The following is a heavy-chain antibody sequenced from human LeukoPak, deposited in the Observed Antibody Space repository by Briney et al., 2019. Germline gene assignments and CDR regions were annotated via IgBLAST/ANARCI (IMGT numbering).Heavy chain of an antibody. Sequence: GGSLRLSCAASGFTVSSNYMSWVRQAPGKGLEWVSVIYSGGSTYYADSVKGRFTISRDNSKNTLYLQMNSLRAEDTAVYYCAVELLGSGWKYYYYYGMDVWGQGTTVTVSS. CDR2: IYSGGST. J-gene: IGHJ6*02. V-gene: IGHV3-66*01. CDR1: GFTVSSNY. D-gene: IGHD6-19*01. CDR3: AVELLGSGWKYYYYYGMDV.